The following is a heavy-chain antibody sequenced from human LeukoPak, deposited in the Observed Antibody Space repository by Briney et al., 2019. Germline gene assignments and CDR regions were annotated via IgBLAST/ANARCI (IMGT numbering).Heavy chain of an antibody. Sequence: GESLKISCKGSGYSFTSYWIGWVRQMPGKGLEWMGIIYPGDSDTRYSPSFQGQVTISADKSISTAYLRWSSLKASDTAMYYCARSGYSSGWGLDYWGQGTLVTVSS. D-gene: IGHD6-19*01. CDR1: GYSFTSYW. CDR3: ARSGYSSGWGLDY. CDR2: IYPGDSDT. J-gene: IGHJ4*02. V-gene: IGHV5-51*01.